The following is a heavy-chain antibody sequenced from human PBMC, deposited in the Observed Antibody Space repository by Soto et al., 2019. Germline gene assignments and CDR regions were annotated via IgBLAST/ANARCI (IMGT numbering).Heavy chain of an antibody. CDR2: IKQDGSEK. Sequence: GGSLRLSCAASGFTFSSYWMSWVRQAPGKGLEWVANIKQDGSEKYYVDSVKGRFTISRDNAKNSLYLQMNSLRAEDPAVYYCARGSSGGSIYYFDYWGQGTLVTVSS. V-gene: IGHV3-7*01. CDR1: GFTFSSYW. D-gene: IGHD2-15*01. J-gene: IGHJ4*02. CDR3: ARGSSGGSIYYFDY.